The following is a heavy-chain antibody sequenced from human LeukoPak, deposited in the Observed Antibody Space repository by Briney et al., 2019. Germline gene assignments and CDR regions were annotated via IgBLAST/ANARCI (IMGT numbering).Heavy chain of an antibody. J-gene: IGHJ4*02. CDR2: IIPIFGTA. Sequence: SVKVSCKASGGTFSSYAISWVRQAPGQGLEWMGRIIPIFGTAYYAQKFQGRVTITTDESTSTAYMELSSLRSEDTAVYYCAKRVDYYDSSGYRSFDYWGQGTLVTVSS. CDR3: AKRVDYYDSSGYRSFDY. V-gene: IGHV1-69*05. D-gene: IGHD3-22*01. CDR1: GGTFSSYA.